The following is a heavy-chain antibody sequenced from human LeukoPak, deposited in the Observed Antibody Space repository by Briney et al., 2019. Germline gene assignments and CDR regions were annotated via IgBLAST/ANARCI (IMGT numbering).Heavy chain of an antibody. CDR3: ARDRAVPHYYYGMDV. J-gene: IGHJ6*02. Sequence: SETLSLTCAVSDDSFSSHYWTWIRQPPGKGLEWIGYISYIGSTNYNPSLKSRVTMSLDLSKNQLSLKLNSVTAADTAVYYCARDRAVPHYYYGMDVWGQGTTVTVSS. V-gene: IGHV4-59*11. CDR2: ISYIGST. D-gene: IGHD6-19*01. CDR1: DDSFSSHY.